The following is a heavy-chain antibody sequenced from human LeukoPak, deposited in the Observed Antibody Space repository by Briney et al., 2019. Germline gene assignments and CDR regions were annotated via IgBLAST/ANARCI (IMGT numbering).Heavy chain of an antibody. J-gene: IGHJ4*02. D-gene: IGHD3-22*01. CDR3: ARGRLYYYDRGPVGY. Sequence: GASVKVSCKTSGYTFTSYGISWVRQAPGQGLEWMGWISAYNGNTKYAQKLQGRVTMTTDTSTSTAYMELRSLRSDDTAVYYCARGRLYYYDRGPVGYWGQGTLVTVSS. CDR2: ISAYNGNT. CDR1: GYTFTSYG. V-gene: IGHV1-18*01.